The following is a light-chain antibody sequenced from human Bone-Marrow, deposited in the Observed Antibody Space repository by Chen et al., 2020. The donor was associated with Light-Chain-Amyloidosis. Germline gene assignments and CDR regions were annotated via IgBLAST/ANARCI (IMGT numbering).Light chain of an antibody. CDR1: SGDVGTYNY. CDR2: AVS. J-gene: IGLJ1*01. V-gene: IGLV2-14*01. CDR3: SSFTSSSSYV. Sequence: QSALTQPASVSGSPGQALTISCTGTSGDVGTYNYVSWYQQHPGKAPKVMIYAVSNRPSGVSNRFSGSKSGNTASLTISGLQAEDEADYYCSSFTSSSSYVFGPGTKVTVL.